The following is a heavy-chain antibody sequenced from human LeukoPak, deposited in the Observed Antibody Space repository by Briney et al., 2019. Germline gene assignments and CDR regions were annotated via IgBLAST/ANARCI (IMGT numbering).Heavy chain of an antibody. D-gene: IGHD5-24*01. J-gene: IGHJ1*01. V-gene: IGHV4-59*01. CDR1: GGSISSYY. CDR2: IYYSGST. CDR3: ARDAGRRDGYSPHFQH. Sequence: SETLSLTCTVSGGSISSYYWSWIRQPPGKGLEWIGYIYYSGSTNYNPSLKSRVTISVDTSKNQFSLKLSSVTAADTAVYYCARDAGRRDGYSPHFQHWGQGTLVTVSS.